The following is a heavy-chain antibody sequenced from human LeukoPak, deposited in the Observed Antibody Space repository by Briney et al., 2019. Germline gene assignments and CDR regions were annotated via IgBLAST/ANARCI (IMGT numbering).Heavy chain of an antibody. CDR3: ARLSIEKYGMDV. V-gene: IGHV4-59*08. D-gene: IGHD3-16*02. CDR1: GGSISGYY. CDR2: IYYSGST. Sequence: SETLSLTRTVSGGSISGYYWSWIRQPPGKGLEWIGYIYYSGSTNYNPSLKSRVTISVDTSKNQFSLKLTSVTAADTAMYYCARLSIEKYGMDVWGQGTTVTVSS. J-gene: IGHJ6*02.